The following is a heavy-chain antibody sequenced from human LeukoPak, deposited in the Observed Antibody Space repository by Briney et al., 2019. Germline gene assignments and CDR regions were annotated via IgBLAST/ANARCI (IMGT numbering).Heavy chain of an antibody. CDR1: GFTFSKYI. Sequence: PGGSLRLSCADSGFTFSKYIMNWVRQAPGKGLEWVSSITNSSSYIYYADSVKGRFTSSRDNAKNSLYLQMNSLRADDTAIYYCARESAGGPDYWGQGTLVTVSS. CDR2: ITNSSSYI. D-gene: IGHD6-19*01. J-gene: IGHJ4*02. CDR3: ARESAGGPDY. V-gene: IGHV3-21*04.